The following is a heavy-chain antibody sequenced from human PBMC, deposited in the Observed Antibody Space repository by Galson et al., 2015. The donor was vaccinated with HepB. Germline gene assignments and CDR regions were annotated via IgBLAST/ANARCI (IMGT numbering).Heavy chain of an antibody. D-gene: IGHD1-20*01. CDR2: INPSGGST. Sequence: SVKVSCKASGYTFTSYYMHWVRQAPGQGLEWMGIINPSGGSTSYAQKFQGRVTMTRDTSTSTVYMELSSLRSEDTAVYYCARGPHNNWNQTRGKYYYYYMDVWGKGTTVTVSS. J-gene: IGHJ6*03. V-gene: IGHV1-46*01. CDR1: GYTFTSYY. CDR3: ARGPHNNWNQTRGKYYYYYMDV.